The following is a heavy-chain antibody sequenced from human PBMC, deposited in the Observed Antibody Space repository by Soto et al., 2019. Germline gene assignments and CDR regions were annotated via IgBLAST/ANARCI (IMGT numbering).Heavy chain of an antibody. Sequence: FLTCTVSGGSISSYYWSWIRQPPGKGLEWIGYIYYSGSTNYNPSLKSRVTISVDTSKNQFSLKLSSVTAADTAVYYCARVFTMVRGVRYYGMDVWGQGTTVTVSS. CDR1: GGSISSYY. CDR3: ARVFTMVRGVRYYGMDV. V-gene: IGHV4-59*01. J-gene: IGHJ6*02. CDR2: IYYSGST. D-gene: IGHD3-10*01.